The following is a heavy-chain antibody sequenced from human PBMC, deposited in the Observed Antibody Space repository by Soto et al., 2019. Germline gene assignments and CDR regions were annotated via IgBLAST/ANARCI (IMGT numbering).Heavy chain of an antibody. CDR3: ARDDHTYGVY. J-gene: IGHJ4*02. Sequence: LKISCAASGFSFRDYFMSWLRQAPGKGLEWVSYIGPYGNSIYYADSVKGRFTISRDDATKSLHLHMNSLRTDDTAVYYCARDDHTYGVYWGQGAPVTVSS. CDR2: IGPYGNSI. CDR1: GFSFRDYF. D-gene: IGHD2-21*01. V-gene: IGHV3-11*01.